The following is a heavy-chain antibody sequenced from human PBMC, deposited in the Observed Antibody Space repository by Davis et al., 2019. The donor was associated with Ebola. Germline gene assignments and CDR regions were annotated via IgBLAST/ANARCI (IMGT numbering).Heavy chain of an antibody. CDR2: INHSGST. CDR1: GGSFSGYY. Sequence: SETLSLTCAVYGGSFSGYYWSWIRQPPGKGLEWIGEINHSGSTNYNPSLKSRVTISVDTSKNQFSLKLSSVTAADTAVYYCARGGRFLEWLSLFDYWGQGTLVTVSS. CDR3: ARGGRFLEWLSLFDY. V-gene: IGHV4-34*01. J-gene: IGHJ4*02. D-gene: IGHD3-3*01.